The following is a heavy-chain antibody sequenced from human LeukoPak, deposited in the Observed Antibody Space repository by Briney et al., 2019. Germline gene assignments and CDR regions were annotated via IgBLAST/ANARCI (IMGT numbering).Heavy chain of an antibody. Sequence: GGSLRLSCATSGFTFNSYSMNWVRQAPGKGLEWVSYISSSGSIIYYGDSVKGRFTISSDNSKYTLYLQMNSLRAEDTAVYYCARRAGGYSHPYDYWGQGILVTVSS. V-gene: IGHV3-48*01. D-gene: IGHD4-23*01. CDR2: ISSSGSII. J-gene: IGHJ4*02. CDR3: ARRAGGYSHPYDY. CDR1: GFTFNSYS.